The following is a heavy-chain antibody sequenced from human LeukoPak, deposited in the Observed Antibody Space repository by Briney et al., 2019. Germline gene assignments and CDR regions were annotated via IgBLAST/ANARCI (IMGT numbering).Heavy chain of an antibody. J-gene: IGHJ3*02. CDR1: GFTFSSYA. D-gene: IGHD4-11*01. CDR2: IRYDGSNK. V-gene: IGHV3-30*04. Sequence: PGRSLRLSCAASGFTFSSYAMHWVRQAPGKGLEWVAFIRYDGSNKYYADSVKGRFTISRDNSKNTLYLQMNSLRAEDTAVYYCARGGHDYSNYGDAFDIWGQGTMVTVSS. CDR3: ARGGHDYSNYGDAFDI.